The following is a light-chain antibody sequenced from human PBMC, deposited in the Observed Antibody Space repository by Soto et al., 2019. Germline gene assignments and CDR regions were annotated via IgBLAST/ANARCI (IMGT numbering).Light chain of an antibody. V-gene: IGKV3-20*01. CDR1: QRVSSSY. CDR3: QQYGSSPGR. CDR2: GAS. Sequence: EIVLTQSPGTLSLSPGERATLSCRASQRVSSSYLAWYQQKPGQAPRLLIYGASSRATGIPDGFSGSGSGTDFTLTISRLEPEDFAVYYCQQYGSSPGRFGQGTKVEIK. J-gene: IGKJ1*01.